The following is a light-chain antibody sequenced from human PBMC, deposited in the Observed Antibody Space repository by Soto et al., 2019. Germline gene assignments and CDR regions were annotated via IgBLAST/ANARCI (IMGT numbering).Light chain of an antibody. V-gene: IGKV1-27*01. CDR2: AAS. J-gene: IGKJ3*01. CDR3: QKYNSAPPIFT. Sequence: DSQMTQSPSSLSASVGDRVTITCRASQGISNYLAWYQQKPGKVPKLLIYAASTLQSGVPSRFSGSGSGTDFTLTISSLQPEDVATYYCQKYNSAPPIFTSGPGTKVDIK. CDR1: QGISNY.